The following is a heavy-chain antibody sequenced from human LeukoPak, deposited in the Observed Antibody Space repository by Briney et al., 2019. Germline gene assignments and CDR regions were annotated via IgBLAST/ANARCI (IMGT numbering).Heavy chain of an antibody. CDR3: APLGYCSSTSCRDGIDY. J-gene: IGHJ4*02. V-gene: IGHV3-43*02. D-gene: IGHD2-2*01. CDR2: ISGDGGST. CDR1: GFTLDDYA. Sequence: GGSLRLSCAASGFTLDDYAMHWVRQAPGKGLEWVSFISGDGGSTYYADSVKGRFTISRDNSKNSLYLQMNSLRTEDTALYYCAPLGYCSSTSCRDGIDYWGQGTLVTVSS.